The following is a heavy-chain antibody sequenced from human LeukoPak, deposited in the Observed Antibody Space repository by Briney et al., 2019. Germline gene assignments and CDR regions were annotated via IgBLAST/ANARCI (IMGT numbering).Heavy chain of an antibody. V-gene: IGHV3-23*01. Sequence: GGFLRLSCVVSGITLSNYGMSWVRQAPGKGLEWVSGISESGGSTNYADSVKGRFIISRDNSKNTVYLQMNSLRAEDAAVYFCAKRGIVIRGFLIGFHKEAYYFDYWGQGILVTVSS. J-gene: IGHJ4*02. CDR3: AKRGIVIRGFLIGFHKEAYYFDY. CDR1: GITLSNYG. D-gene: IGHD3-10*01. CDR2: ISESGGST.